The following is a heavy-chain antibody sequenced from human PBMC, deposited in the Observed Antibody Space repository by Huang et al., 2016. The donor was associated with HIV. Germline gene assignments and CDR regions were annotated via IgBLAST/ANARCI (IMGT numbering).Heavy chain of an antibody. CDR2: MRSSSKSK. D-gene: IGHD2-15*01. CDR3: ARESCSGGTCYLFDF. J-gene: IGHJ4*02. Sequence: EVQLVESGGGLVQPGTSLRLSCAASGFTFGDFNMNWVRQARGKGRVWISYMRSSSKSKLDAYSVKGRFTISRDNARNSLYLQLKSLRVEDTAVYYCARESCSGGTCYLFDFWGQGVLVTVSS. V-gene: IGHV3-48*04. CDR1: GFTFGDFN.